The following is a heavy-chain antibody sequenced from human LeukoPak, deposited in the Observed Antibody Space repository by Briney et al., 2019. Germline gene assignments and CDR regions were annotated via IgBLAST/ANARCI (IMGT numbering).Heavy chain of an antibody. J-gene: IGHJ6*02. V-gene: IGHV4-34*01. Sequence: PSETLSLTCAVYGGSFSGYYWSWIRQPPGKELEWIGEINHSGSTNYNPSLKSRVTISVDTSKNQFSLKLSSVTAADTAVYYCARVGVVPYYYYGMDVWGQGATVTVSS. CDR3: ARVGVVPYYYYGMDV. CDR1: GGSFSGYY. D-gene: IGHD3-3*01. CDR2: INHSGST.